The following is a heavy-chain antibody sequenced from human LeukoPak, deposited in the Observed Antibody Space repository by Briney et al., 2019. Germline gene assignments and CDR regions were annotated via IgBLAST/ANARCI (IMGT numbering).Heavy chain of an antibody. CDR3: AKKKVDVVGNQYYYYYGLDV. J-gene: IGHJ6*02. CDR1: GGSFSGYS. Sequence: SETLSLTCAFYGGSFSGYSLTWIRQPPGKGLEWIGEINHSGINHFNPSLKSRVTISADTSKKQVFLNLSAVTAADTAVYYCAKKKVDVVGNQYYYYYGLDVWGQGTTVTVSS. V-gene: IGHV4-34*01. D-gene: IGHD2-21*01. CDR2: INHSGIN.